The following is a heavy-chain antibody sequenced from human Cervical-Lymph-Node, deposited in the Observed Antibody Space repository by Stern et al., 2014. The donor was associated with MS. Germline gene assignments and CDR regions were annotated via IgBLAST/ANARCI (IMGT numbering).Heavy chain of an antibody. D-gene: IGHD1-1*01. V-gene: IGHV3-30*18. Sequence: VQLVESGGGVEQPGTSLRLSCAGSGFTFSNYGMHWVRQVPGKGLEWVAVISYDADVKVYADSVKGRFTISRDAPKNTMYLQLNSLKVEDTAVYLCAKKSVGTTGSTTAFDYWGQGTLVTVSS. J-gene: IGHJ4*02. CDR2: ISYDADVK. CDR3: AKKSVGTTGSTTAFDY. CDR1: GFTFSNYG.